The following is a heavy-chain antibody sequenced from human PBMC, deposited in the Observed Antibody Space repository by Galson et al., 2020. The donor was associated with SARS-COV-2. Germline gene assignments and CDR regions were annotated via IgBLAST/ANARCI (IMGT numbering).Heavy chain of an antibody. D-gene: IGHD3-22*01. V-gene: IGHV4-34*01. J-gene: IGHJ4*02. Sequence: SETLSLTCTLSGGSISGYYWSWIRQPPGKGLEWIGEINHGGNTNYSPSLKSRVTISVDTSKNQFSLKLRAVTAADTAVYYCARGKTEITMMVVVVTSAHLYFDYWGQGTRVTVSS. CDR2: INHGGNT. CDR1: GGSISGYY. CDR3: ARGKTEITMMVVVVTSAHLYFDY.